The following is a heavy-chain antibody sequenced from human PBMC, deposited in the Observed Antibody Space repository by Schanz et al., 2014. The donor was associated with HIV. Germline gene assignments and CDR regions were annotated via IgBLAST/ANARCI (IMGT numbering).Heavy chain of an antibody. V-gene: IGHV1-8*02. Sequence: QVLLVQSGPEVKKPGTSVKLSCKASGDTFNSYALNWVRQAPGQGLEWMGWMNPNRGNAGFAQNFQGRVTLTRDTSITTAYMELSRLRSDDTAVYYCASDLSVYSSSSSVWGQGTTVTVSS. CDR1: GDTFNSYA. D-gene: IGHD6-13*01. J-gene: IGHJ6*02. CDR2: MNPNRGNA. CDR3: ASDLSVYSSSSSV.